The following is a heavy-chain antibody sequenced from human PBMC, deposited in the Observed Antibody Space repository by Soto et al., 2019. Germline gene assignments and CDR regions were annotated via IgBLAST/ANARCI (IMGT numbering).Heavy chain of an antibody. J-gene: IGHJ4*02. CDR1: GGTFSSYA. Sequence: ASVKVSCKASGGTFSSYAISWVRQAPGQGLEWMGGIIPIFGTANYAQKFQGRVTITADESTSTAYMELSSLRSEDTAVYYCARGLVPAAYFFDYWGQGTLVTVSS. V-gene: IGHV1-69*13. CDR2: IIPIFGTA. D-gene: IGHD2-2*01. CDR3: ARGLVPAAYFFDY.